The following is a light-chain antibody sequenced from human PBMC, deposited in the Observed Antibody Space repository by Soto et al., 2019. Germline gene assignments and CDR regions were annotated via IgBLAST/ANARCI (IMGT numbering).Light chain of an antibody. J-gene: IGKJ1*01. Sequence: DIQMTQSPSTLSASVGDRVTITCRASQSISSWLAWYQQRPGKVPRLLIYKASTLESGVPARFSGSGSGTEFTLNISSLQPDDFATYYCQLYNSPPWTFGQGTKVEIK. V-gene: IGKV1-5*03. CDR3: QLYNSPPWT. CDR1: QSISSW. CDR2: KAS.